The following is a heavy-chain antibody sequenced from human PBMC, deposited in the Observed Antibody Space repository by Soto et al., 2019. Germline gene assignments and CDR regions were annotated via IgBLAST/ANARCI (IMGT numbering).Heavy chain of an antibody. J-gene: IGHJ6*02. CDR2: ISSSSSTI. CDR1: GFTFSSYS. CDR3: ARELRGYCSGGSCYSKVGYYYYGMDV. Sequence: EVQLVESGGGLVQPGGSLRLSCAASGFTFSSYSMNWVRQAPGKGLEWVSYISSSSSTIYYADSVKGRFTISRDNAKNSLYLQINSLRDEDTAVSYCARELRGYCSGGSCYSKVGYYYYGMDVWGQGTTVTVSS. V-gene: IGHV3-48*02. D-gene: IGHD2-15*01.